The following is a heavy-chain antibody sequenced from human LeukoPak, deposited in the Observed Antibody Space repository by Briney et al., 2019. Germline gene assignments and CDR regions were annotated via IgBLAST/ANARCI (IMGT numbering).Heavy chain of an antibody. CDR2: ISSSTTYI. V-gene: IGHV3-21*01. D-gene: IGHD3-10*01. CDR3: ARAYYYGSGTFPTYYFDS. J-gene: IGHJ4*02. CDR1: GFTFSDCS. Sequence: GGSLRLSCAASGFTFSDCSLNWVRQAPGKGLEWVSSISSSTTYIYYAASVKGRFTISRDNAKNSLYLQMNTLRAEDTAVYYCARAYYYGSGTFPTYYFDSWGQGTLVTVSS.